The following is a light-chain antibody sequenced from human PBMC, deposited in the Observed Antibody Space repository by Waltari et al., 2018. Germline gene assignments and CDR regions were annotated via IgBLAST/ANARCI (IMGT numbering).Light chain of an antibody. Sequence: EILLTQSPGTLSLSPGERATLSCRASQSLRNNFLDWYQQKPGQAPRLLIYDASCRATGIPDRFSGSGSGTDFTLTISRLEPEDFAVYFCQQYGRSPLTFGGGTKVEIK. CDR2: DAS. CDR1: QSLRNNF. J-gene: IGKJ4*01. V-gene: IGKV3-20*01. CDR3: QQYGRSPLT.